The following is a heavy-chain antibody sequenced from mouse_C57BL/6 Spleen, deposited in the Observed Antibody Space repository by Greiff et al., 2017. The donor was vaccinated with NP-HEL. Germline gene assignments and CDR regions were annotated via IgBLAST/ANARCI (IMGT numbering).Heavy chain of an antibody. CDR3: TRDGPHFDY. Sequence: VQLQQSGAELVRPGASVTLSCKASGYTFTDYEMHWVKQTPVHGLEWIGAIDPETGGPAYNQKFKGKAILTADKSSSTAYMELRSLTSEDSAVYYCTRDGPHFDYWGQGTTLTVSS. D-gene: IGHD2-3*01. CDR2: IDPETGGP. CDR1: GYTFTDYE. J-gene: IGHJ2*01. V-gene: IGHV1-15*01.